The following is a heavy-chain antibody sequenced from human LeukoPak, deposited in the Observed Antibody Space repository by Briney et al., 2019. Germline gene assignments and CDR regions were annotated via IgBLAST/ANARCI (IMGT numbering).Heavy chain of an antibody. CDR3: ARGRYSAGDNWFDP. V-gene: IGHV4-59*01. D-gene: IGHD3-9*01. CDR1: GGSINDYY. CDR2: IHYTGST. J-gene: IGHJ5*02. Sequence: SETLSLTCTVSGGSINDYYWSWIRQPPGKGLEWIGYIHYTGSTNYNPSLKSRVTMLIDTSKNQFSLKLSSVTAADTAVYYCARGRYSAGDNWFDPWGQGTLVTVSS.